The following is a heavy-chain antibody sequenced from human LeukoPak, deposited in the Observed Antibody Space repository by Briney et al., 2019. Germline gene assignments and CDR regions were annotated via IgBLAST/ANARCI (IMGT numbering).Heavy chain of an antibody. V-gene: IGHV3-48*03. D-gene: IGHD4-23*01. Sequence: GGSLRLSCTASGFRFDDYDMTWVRQSPGKGLEWVSYISSSGSTIYYADSVKGRFTISRDNAKNSLYLQMNSLRAEDTAVYYCARDYGGSSPFDYWGQGTLVTVSS. CDR3: ARDYGGSSPFDY. CDR1: GFRFDDYD. CDR2: ISSSGSTI. J-gene: IGHJ4*02.